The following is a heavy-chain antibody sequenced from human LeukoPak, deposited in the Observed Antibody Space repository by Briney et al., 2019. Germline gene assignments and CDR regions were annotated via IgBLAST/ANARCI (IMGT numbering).Heavy chain of an antibody. CDR3: ARGGGYSGYIYFDY. Sequence: SETLSLTCTVPGGSISSYYWSWIRQPPGNGLEWIGYIYYSGSTNYNPSLKSRVTISVDTSKNHFSLKLSSVTAADTAVYYCARGGGYSGYIYFDYWGQGTLVTVSS. D-gene: IGHD5-12*01. CDR2: IYYSGST. CDR1: GGSISSYY. V-gene: IGHV4-59*01. J-gene: IGHJ4*02.